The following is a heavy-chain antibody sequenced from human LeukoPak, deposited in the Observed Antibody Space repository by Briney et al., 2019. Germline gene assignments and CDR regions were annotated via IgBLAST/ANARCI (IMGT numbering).Heavy chain of an antibody. D-gene: IGHD6-19*01. CDR1: GGSVSSGSYY. V-gene: IGHV4-61*01. Sequence: SETLSLTCTVSGGSVSSGSYYWSWIRQPPGKGLEWIGYIYYSGSTNYNPSLKSRVTISVDTSKNQFSLKLSSVTAADTAVYYCARDMQYSSGWFTSNYYGMDVWGQGTLVTVSS. CDR2: IYYSGST. J-gene: IGHJ6*02. CDR3: ARDMQYSSGWFTSNYYGMDV.